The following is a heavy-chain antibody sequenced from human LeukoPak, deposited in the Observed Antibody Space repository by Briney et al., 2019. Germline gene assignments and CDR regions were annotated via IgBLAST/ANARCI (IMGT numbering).Heavy chain of an antibody. CDR1: GYTFTSYD. CDR3: ATVIRIGSVTFGGVIAKNWFDP. CDR2: VTPTTGNT. J-gene: IGHJ5*02. Sequence: ASVKVSCKASGYTFTSYDINWVRQAPGQGLEWMGWVTPTTGNTGYAQKFQGRVTMTEDTSTDTAYMELSSLRSEDTAVYYCATVIRIGSVTFGGVIAKNWFDPWGQGTLVTVSS. D-gene: IGHD3-16*02. V-gene: IGHV1-8*02.